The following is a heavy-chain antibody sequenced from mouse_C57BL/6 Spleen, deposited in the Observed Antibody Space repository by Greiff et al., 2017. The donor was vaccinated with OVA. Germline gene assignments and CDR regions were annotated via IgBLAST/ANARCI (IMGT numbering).Heavy chain of an antibody. V-gene: IGHV5-16*01. CDR1: GFTFSDYY. D-gene: IGHD1-2*01. CDR3: ARGGAHYDGNYYAMDY. Sequence: EVKLVESEGGLVQPGSSMKLSCTASGFTFSDYYMAWVRQVPEKGLEWVANINYDGSSTYYLDSLKSRFIISRDNAKNILYLQMSSLKSEDTATYYCARGGAHYDGNYYAMDYWGQGTSVTVSS. J-gene: IGHJ4*01. CDR2: INYDGSST.